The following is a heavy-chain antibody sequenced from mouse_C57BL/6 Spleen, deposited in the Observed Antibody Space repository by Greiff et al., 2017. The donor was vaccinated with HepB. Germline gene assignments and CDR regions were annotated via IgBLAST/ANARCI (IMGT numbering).Heavy chain of an antibody. J-gene: IGHJ4*01. CDR3: ARKEELLRAMDY. V-gene: IGHV2-2*01. CDR1: GFSLTSYG. Sequence: VMLVESGPGLVQPSQSLSITCTVSGFSLTSYGVHWVRQSPGKGLEWLGVIWSGGSTDYNAAFISRLSISKDNSKSQVFFKMNSLQSDDTAIYYCARKEELLRAMDYWGQGTSVTVSS. D-gene: IGHD1-1*01. CDR2: IWSGGST.